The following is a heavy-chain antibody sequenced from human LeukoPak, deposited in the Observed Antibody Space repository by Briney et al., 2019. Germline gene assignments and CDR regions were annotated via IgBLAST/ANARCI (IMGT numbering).Heavy chain of an antibody. V-gene: IGHV5-51*01. Sequence: GESLKISCKGSGYSFTSYWIGRVRQMPGKGLEWMGIIYPGDSDTRYSPSFQGQVTISADKSISTAYLQWSSLKASDTAMYYCARHFDCSSTSCYVYFDYWGQGTLVTVSS. CDR2: IYPGDSDT. J-gene: IGHJ4*02. CDR1: GYSFTSYW. D-gene: IGHD2-2*01. CDR3: ARHFDCSSTSCYVYFDY.